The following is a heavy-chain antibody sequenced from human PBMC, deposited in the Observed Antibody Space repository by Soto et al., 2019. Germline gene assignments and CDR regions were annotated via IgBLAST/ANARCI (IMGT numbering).Heavy chain of an antibody. J-gene: IGHJ4*02. CDR1: GYSFTNYS. Sequence: HVQLVQSEAEVKKPGASVQVSCKASGYSFTNYSMHWVRQVPGQGPEWMGKINPTSGSTSYAQKFKEKITMTRDMSSNTLYIQLSSLTSEDTAVYYCAKDGIQLWPRYYFDFWGQGTLVIVSS. CDR3: AKDGIQLWPRYYFDF. CDR2: INPTSGST. V-gene: IGHV1-46*01. D-gene: IGHD5-18*01.